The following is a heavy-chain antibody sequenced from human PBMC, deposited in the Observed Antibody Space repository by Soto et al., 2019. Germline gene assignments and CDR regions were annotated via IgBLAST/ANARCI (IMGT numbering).Heavy chain of an antibody. D-gene: IGHD2-21*02. Sequence: GSLRLSCAASGFTFNTYAMNWVRQVPGKGLEWVASISGGGGSTYYADSVKGRFTISRDTSKNTLYLQMNSLSAEDTAVYYCAKGFIVVVTAIRPDDNFDVWGQGTMVTVSS. CDR3: AKGFIVVVTAIRPDDNFDV. CDR2: ISGGGGST. V-gene: IGHV3-23*01. J-gene: IGHJ3*01. CDR1: GFTFNTYA.